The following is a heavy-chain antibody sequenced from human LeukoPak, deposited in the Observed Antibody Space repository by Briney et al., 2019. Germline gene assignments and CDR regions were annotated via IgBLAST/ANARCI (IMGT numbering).Heavy chain of an antibody. CDR2: INHSGST. V-gene: IGHV4-34*01. D-gene: IGHD3-10*01. Sequence: PSETLSLTCAVYGGSFSGYYWSWIRQPPGKGLEWIGEINHSGSTNYNPSLKSRVTISVDTSKNQFSLKLSFVTAADTAVYYCARGLNYYGSGSYYYFDYWGQEPWSPSPQ. CDR3: ARGLNYYGSGSYYYFDY. CDR1: GGSFSGYY. J-gene: IGHJ4*01.